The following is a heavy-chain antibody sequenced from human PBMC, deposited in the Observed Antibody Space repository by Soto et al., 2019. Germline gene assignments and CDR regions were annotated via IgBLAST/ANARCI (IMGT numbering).Heavy chain of an antibody. D-gene: IGHD4-17*01. CDR1: GFTFSSHW. CDR3: ARAGRVTTFYYYYMDV. J-gene: IGHJ6*03. CDR2: IKQDGSEK. Sequence: GGSLRLSCAASGFTFSSHWMSWVRQAPGKGLEWVANIKQDGSEKYYVDSVKGRFTISRDNAKNSLYLQMNSLRAEDTAVYYCARAGRVTTFYYYYMDVWGKGTTVTVSS. V-gene: IGHV3-7*01.